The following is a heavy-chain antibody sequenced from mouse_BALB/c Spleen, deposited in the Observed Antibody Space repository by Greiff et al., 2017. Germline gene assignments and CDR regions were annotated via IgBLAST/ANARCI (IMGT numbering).Heavy chain of an antibody. CDR1: GFTFSSYG. CDR2: INSNGGST. Sequence: DVMLVESGGGLVQPGGSLKLSCAASGFTFSSYGMSWVRQTPDKRLELVATINSNGGSTYYPDSVKGRFTISRDNAKNTLYLQMSSLKSEDTAMYYCARDERAHWYFDVWGAGTTVTVSS. J-gene: IGHJ1*01. D-gene: IGHD3-1*01. CDR3: ARDERAHWYFDV. V-gene: IGHV5-6-3*01.